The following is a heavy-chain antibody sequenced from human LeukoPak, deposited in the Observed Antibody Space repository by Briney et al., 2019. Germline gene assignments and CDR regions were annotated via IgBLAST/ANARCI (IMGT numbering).Heavy chain of an antibody. CDR2: SGST. D-gene: IGHD3-10*01. CDR1: GGSISGDF. Sequence: SETLSLTCTVSGGSISGDFWTWIRQPPGKTLEWIGYSGSTNYNPSLKSRVTISLDTSKSQFSLTLSSVTAADTAVYFCARASRHYYTSGRNLTPWPAGMDVWGHGTTVTVS. J-gene: IGHJ6*02. CDR3: ARASRHYYTSGRNLTPWPAGMDV. V-gene: IGHV4-59*01.